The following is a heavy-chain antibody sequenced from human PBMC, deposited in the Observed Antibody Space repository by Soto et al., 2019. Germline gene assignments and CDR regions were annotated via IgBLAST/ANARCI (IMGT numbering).Heavy chain of an antibody. CDR2: IFPGDSDT. J-gene: IGHJ4*02. D-gene: IGHD4-17*01. V-gene: IGHV5-51*01. CDR1: GYTFSRHW. Sequence: GESLKISCKGSGYTFSRHWIGWVRQMPGRGLEWMGIIFPGDSDTRYSPSFQGQVTISADKSINTAYLQWSSLRASDTAMYYCARQTVTTGVDFWGQGTLVTVSS. CDR3: ARQTVTTGVDF.